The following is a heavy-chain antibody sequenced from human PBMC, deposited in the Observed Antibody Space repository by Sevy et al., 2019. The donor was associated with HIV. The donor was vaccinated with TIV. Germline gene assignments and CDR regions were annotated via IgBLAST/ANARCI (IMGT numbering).Heavy chain of an antibody. CDR1: GGSISSSSYY. V-gene: IGHV4-39*01. J-gene: IGHJ2*01. CDR3: ARVGYSSGWYGHWYFDL. Sequence: SETLSLTCTVSGGSISSSSYYWGWIRQPPGKGLEWIGSIYYSWSTYYNPSLKSRVTISVDTSKNQFSLKLSSVTAADTAVYYCARVGYSSGWYGHWYFDLWGRGTLVTVSS. CDR2: IYYSWST. D-gene: IGHD6-19*01.